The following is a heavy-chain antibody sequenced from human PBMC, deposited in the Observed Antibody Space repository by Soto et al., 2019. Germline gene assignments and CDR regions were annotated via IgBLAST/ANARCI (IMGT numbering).Heavy chain of an antibody. CDR3: ARDMTRTVVPYFVV. J-gene: IGHJ4*02. Sequence: QVQLVQSGAEVKKPGSSVKVSCKASGGTFSNYVVNWGRQAPGQGLEWMGRIIPISGAANYAQKFQGRVTITADKSTSTSYMEMSSLRSADMAVSYCARDMTRTVVPYFVVWGQGNLVTVSS. CDR2: IIPISGAA. CDR1: GGTFSNYV. D-gene: IGHD1-7*01. V-gene: IGHV1-69*06.